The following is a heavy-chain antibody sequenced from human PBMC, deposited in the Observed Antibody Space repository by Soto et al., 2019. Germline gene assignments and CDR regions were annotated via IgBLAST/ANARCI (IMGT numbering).Heavy chain of an antibody. CDR3: ARDYRVPAAIDRITIFGVVTYDAFDI. CDR2: ISYDGSNK. Sequence: GGSLRLSCAASGFTFSSYAMHWVRQAPGKGLEWVAVISYDGSNKYYADSVKGRFTISRDNSKNTLYLQMNSLRAEDTAVYYCARDYRVPAAIDRITIFGVVTYDAFDIWGQGTMVTVSS. J-gene: IGHJ3*02. D-gene: IGHD3-3*01. CDR1: GFTFSSYA. V-gene: IGHV3-30-3*01.